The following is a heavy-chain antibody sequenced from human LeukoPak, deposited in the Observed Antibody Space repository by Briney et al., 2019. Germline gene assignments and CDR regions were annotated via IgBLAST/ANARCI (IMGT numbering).Heavy chain of an antibody. V-gene: IGHV4-4*09. CDR2: IYTSGST. CDR3: ARHEHNGPVDY. J-gene: IGHJ4*02. Sequence: AETLSLTCTVSGVSISSYCWSWIRQPPGKGLVWIGYIYTSGSTNSSPSLKSRVTISVDTSKNQFSLKLSSVTAGDTAVYYCARHEHNGPVDYWGQGTLVSVSS. D-gene: IGHD1-1*01. CDR1: GVSISSYC.